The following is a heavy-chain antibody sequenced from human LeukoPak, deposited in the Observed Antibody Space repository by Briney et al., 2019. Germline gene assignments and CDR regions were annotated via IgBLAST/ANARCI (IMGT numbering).Heavy chain of an antibody. CDR2: IGASGGST. J-gene: IGHJ4*02. CDR1: GFTFSSYA. Sequence: PGRSLRLSCATSGFTFSSYAMRWVRQAPGKGLEWVSGIGASGGSTYYADSVKGRFTISRDNSKNPLYLQMNSLRTEDTAVYYCAKDGSYYFDYWGQGTLVTVSS. V-gene: IGHV3-23*01. CDR3: AKDGSYYFDY.